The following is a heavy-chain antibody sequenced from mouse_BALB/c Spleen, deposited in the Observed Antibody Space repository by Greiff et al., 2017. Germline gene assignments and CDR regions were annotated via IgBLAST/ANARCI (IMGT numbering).Heavy chain of an antibody. D-gene: IGHD2-3*01. Sequence: VQLQQPGAELVKPGASVKLSCKASGYTFTSYWMHWVKQRPGQGLEWIGEINPSNGRTNYNEKFKSKATLTVDKSSSTAYMQLSSLTSEDSAVYYCARYDGYYDNYYAMDYWGQGTSVTVSS. CDR1: GYTFTSYW. J-gene: IGHJ4*01. V-gene: IGHV1S81*02. CDR3: ARYDGYYDNYYAMDY. CDR2: INPSNGRT.